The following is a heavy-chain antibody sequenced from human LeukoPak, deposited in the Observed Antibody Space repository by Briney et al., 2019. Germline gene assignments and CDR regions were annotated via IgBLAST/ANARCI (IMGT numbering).Heavy chain of an antibody. CDR3: AKETGLGTAMVTYYYYGMDV. Sequence: GGSLRLSCAASGFTFSSYAMSWVRQAPGKGLEWVSATSGSGGSTYYADSVKGRFTISRDNSKNTLYLQMNSLRAEDTAVYYCAKETGLGTAMVTYYYYGMDVWGQGTTVTVSS. V-gene: IGHV3-23*01. CDR2: TSGSGGST. CDR1: GFTFSSYA. D-gene: IGHD5-18*01. J-gene: IGHJ6*02.